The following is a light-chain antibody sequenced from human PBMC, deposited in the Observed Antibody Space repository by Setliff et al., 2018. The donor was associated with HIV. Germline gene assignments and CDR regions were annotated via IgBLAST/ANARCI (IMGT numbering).Light chain of an antibody. V-gene: IGLV2-14*03. CDR3: YSYTGSAALSVYV. CDR2: DVT. CDR1: SSDVGGYNY. Sequence: QSVLTQPASVSGSPGQSITISCTGTSSDVGGYNYVSWYQHHPGKAPKLIIFDVTERPSGISNRFSGSKSGNTASLTISGLQAEDEADYYCYSYTGSAALSVYVFGTGTKVTVL. J-gene: IGLJ1*01.